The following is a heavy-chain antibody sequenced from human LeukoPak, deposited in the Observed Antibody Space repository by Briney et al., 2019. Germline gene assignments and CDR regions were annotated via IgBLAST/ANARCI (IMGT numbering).Heavy chain of an antibody. D-gene: IGHD1-1*01. CDR2: IYTSGST. Sequence: SETLSLTCTVSGGSISGYFWNWIRQPAGKGLEWIGRIYTSGSTNNSPTINYNPPLSSRVTMSLDTSKNQFSLKVTSVTAADTAVYYCARQVENGNYFDYWGQGTLVTVSS. J-gene: IGHJ4*02. V-gene: IGHV4-4*07. CDR1: GGSISGYF. CDR3: ARQVENGNYFDY.